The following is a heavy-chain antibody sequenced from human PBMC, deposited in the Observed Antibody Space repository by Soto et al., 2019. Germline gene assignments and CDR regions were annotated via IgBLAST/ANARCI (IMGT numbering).Heavy chain of an antibody. J-gene: IGHJ6*02. Sequence: QVQLVQSGAEVKKPGYSVNVSCKASGGTFSTYGINWVRQAPGQGREWMGGIIPILDTTNYAQKCQGKFTITEVESTRTVYMERSSLRSVDTAVYYCARDEAAAATSGMAVWGQGTTVPVS. CDR1: GGTFSTYG. CDR2: IIPILDTT. CDR3: ARDEAAAATSGMAV. D-gene: IGHD6-13*01. V-gene: IGHV1-69*01.